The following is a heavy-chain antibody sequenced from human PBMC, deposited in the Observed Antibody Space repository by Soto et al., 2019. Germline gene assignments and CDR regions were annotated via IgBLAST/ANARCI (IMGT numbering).Heavy chain of an antibody. J-gene: IGHJ1*01. CDR2: IIPILGIA. CDR1: GGTFSSYT. CDR3: ARGARIAAPAPEHFQH. Sequence: QVQLVQSGAEVKKPGSSVKVSCKASGGTFSSYTISWVRQAPGQGLEWMGRIIPILGIANYEQKFQGRVTITADKFTSTAYMELSSLRSEYTVVYYCARGARIAAPAPEHFQHWGQGTLVTVSS. D-gene: IGHD6-13*01. V-gene: IGHV1-69*02.